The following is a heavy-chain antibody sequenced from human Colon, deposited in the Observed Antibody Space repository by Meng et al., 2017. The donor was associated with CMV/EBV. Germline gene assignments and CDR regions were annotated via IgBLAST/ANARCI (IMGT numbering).Heavy chain of an antibody. V-gene: IGHV3-30-3*01. D-gene: IGHD3-22*01. CDR1: GFTFSSYA. CDR2: ISYDGSKK. J-gene: IGHJ3*02. CDR3: ARTYYYDSSGYHDAFDI. Sequence: GESLKISCAASGFTFSSYAMHWVRQAPGKGLEWVAVISYDGSKKYYADSVKGRFTISRDNSKNTLYLQMNSLRAEDTAVYYCARTYYYDSSGYHDAFDIWAQGTMVTVSS.